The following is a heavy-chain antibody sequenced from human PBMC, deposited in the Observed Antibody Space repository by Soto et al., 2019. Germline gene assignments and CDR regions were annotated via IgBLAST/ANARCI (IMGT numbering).Heavy chain of an antibody. CDR2: INHSGST. Sequence: PSETRSLTCAVYGVSFSGYYWSWIRQRPGKGLEWIGEINHSGSTNHNPSLKSRVTISVDTSKNQFSLKLSSVTAADTAVYYCARGGITMVRGVTPDYYYGMDVWGQGTTVTVSS. CDR3: ARGGITMVRGVTPDYYYGMDV. D-gene: IGHD3-10*01. J-gene: IGHJ6*02. CDR1: GVSFSGYY. V-gene: IGHV4-34*01.